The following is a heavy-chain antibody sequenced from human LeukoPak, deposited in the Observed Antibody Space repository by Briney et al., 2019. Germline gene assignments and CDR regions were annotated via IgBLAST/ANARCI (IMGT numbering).Heavy chain of an antibody. CDR2: IYHSGST. V-gene: IGHV4-38-2*02. D-gene: IGHD4-17*01. Sequence: SETLSLTCTVSGYSISSGYYWGWIRQPPGKGLEWIGSIYHSGSTYYNPSLKSRVTISVDTSKNQSSLKLSSVTAADTAVYYCASTPRADYGSSPLVWFDPWGQGTLVTVSS. CDR1: GYSISSGYY. J-gene: IGHJ5*02. CDR3: ASTPRADYGSSPLVWFDP.